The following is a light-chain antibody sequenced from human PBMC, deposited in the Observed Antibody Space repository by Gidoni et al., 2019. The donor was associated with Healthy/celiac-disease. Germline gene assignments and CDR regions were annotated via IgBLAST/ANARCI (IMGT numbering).Light chain of an antibody. J-gene: IGLJ2*01. CDR2: EGS. CDR1: SSDVGSYNL. V-gene: IGLV2-23*01. CDR3: CSYAGSSTS. Sequence: QSALTQPASVSGSHGQSITISCTGTSSDVGSYNLVSWYQQNPGKAPKLMIYEGSKRASGVSNRFSGSKSGNTASLTISGLQADDEADYYCCSYAGSSTSFGGGTKLTVL.